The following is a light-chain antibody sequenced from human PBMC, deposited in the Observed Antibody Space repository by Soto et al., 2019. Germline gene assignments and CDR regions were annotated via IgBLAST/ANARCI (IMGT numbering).Light chain of an antibody. CDR2: DAS. Sequence: IHMTQSPSPLSASVGDRVTITCQASQDISDYLNWYQQRPGKAPKLLIYDASNLEAGVPSRFTGSGFGTHFTLSISSLQPEDFATYFCQHYDNVPTFTFGPGTKVDIK. CDR1: QDISDY. J-gene: IGKJ3*01. V-gene: IGKV1-33*01. CDR3: QHYDNVPTFT.